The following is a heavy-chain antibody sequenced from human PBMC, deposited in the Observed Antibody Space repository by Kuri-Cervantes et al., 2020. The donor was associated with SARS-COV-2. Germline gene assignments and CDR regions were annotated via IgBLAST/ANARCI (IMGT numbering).Heavy chain of an antibody. CDR1: GGSISSGGYY. D-gene: IGHD3-9*01. CDR3: ASNHYDTQYCYYYGMDV. J-gene: IGHJ6*02. V-gene: IGHV4-39*01. CDR2: IYYSGST. Sequence: ESLKISCTVSGGSISSGGYYWGWIRQPPGKGLEWIGSIYYSGSTYYNPSLKSRVTISVDTSKNQFSLKLSSVTAADTAVYHCASNHYDTQYCYYYGMDVWGQGTTVTVSS.